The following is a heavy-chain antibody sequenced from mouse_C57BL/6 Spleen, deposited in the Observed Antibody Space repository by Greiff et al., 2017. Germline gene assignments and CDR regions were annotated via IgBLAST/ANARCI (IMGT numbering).Heavy chain of an antibody. V-gene: IGHV1-55*01. CDR2: LYPGSGST. D-gene: IGHD1-1*01. CDR3: AGGVVATGYCDV. Sequence: QVQLKQPGAELVKPGASVKMSCKASGYTFTSYWITWLKQRPGQGLEWIGDLYPGSGSTNYNETFKSKATLTVDTSSSTAYMQLSSLTSEDSAVYYCAGGVVATGYCDVGGTGTTVTVSS. J-gene: IGHJ1*03. CDR1: GYTFTSYW.